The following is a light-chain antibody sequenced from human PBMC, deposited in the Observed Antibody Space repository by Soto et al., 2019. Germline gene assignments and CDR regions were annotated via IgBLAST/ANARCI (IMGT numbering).Light chain of an antibody. V-gene: IGKV3-15*01. CDR2: GAS. CDR3: QQYNNSLWT. CDR1: QSVNSN. Sequence: EIVMTQSPATVSVSPGERATLSCRASQSVNSNLVWYQHKPGQAPRLLIYGASTRATGIPARFSGSGSGTDFTLTISSLQSEDFALYYCQQYNNSLWTFGQGTRVEIK. J-gene: IGKJ1*01.